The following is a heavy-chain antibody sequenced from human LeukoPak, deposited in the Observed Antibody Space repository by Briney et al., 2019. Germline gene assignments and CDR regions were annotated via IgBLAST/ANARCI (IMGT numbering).Heavy chain of an antibody. CDR2: INPNSGGT. D-gene: IGHD2-21*01. J-gene: IGHJ6*03. CDR1: GYTFTGYY. V-gene: IGHV1-2*06. CDR3: ARVRYWGYPYYYYMDV. Sequence: ASVKVSCKTPGYTFTGYYMHGVRQAPGQGLEWLGRINPNSGGTNYAQKFQGRVTMTRDTSISTANMELSRLRSDDTAVYYCARVRYWGYPYYYYMDVWGKGTTVTVSS.